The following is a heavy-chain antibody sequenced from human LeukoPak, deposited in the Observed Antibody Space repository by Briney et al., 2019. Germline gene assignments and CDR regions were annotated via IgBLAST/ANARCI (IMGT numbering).Heavy chain of an antibody. D-gene: IGHD5-18*01. CDR3: ARGARGYSYAFWDY. Sequence: ASVKVSCKASGYTFTSYDINWVRQATGQGLEWMGWMNPNSGNTGYAQKFQGRVTMTRDMSTSTVYMELSSLRSEDTAVYYCARGARGYSYAFWDYWGQGTLVTVSS. V-gene: IGHV1-8*01. J-gene: IGHJ4*02. CDR1: GYTFTSYD. CDR2: MNPNSGNT.